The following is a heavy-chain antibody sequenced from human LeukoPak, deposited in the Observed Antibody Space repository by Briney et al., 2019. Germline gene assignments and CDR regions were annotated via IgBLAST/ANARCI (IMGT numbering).Heavy chain of an antibody. D-gene: IGHD2-15*01. CDR1: GFTFSDYA. J-gene: IGHJ3*02. V-gene: IGHV3-30-3*01. CDR3: AREMLLEGAFDI. Sequence: GGSLRLSCAASGFTFSDYAMPWVRQAPGEGLEWVALISSEGSDKFYADSVKGRFTISRDNSKNTLYLQMSSLRPEDTAVYYCAREMLLEGAFDIWGQGTMVTVSS. CDR2: ISSEGSDK.